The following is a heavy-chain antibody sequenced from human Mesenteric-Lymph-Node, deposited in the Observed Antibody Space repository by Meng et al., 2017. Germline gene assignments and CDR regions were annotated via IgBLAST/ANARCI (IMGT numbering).Heavy chain of an antibody. CDR2: ISSGGGYI. J-gene: IGHJ3*02. CDR3: ASRYNWNYADAFDI. Sequence: GESLKISCAASGFTFNTYDMNWVRQAPGKGLEWVSSISSGGGYIYYADSVKGRFTISRDNSKNTLYLQMNSLRAEDTAVYYCASRYNWNYADAFDIWGQGTMVTVSS. D-gene: IGHD1-7*01. CDR1: GFTFNTYD. V-gene: IGHV3-21*04.